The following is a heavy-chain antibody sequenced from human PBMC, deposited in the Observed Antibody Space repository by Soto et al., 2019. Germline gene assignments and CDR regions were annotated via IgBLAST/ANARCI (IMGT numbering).Heavy chain of an antibody. V-gene: IGHV4-39*01. CDR1: CGSISSSSYY. D-gene: IGHD3-3*01. CDR3: ARPGRGFWSGRGRNYFEY. CDR2: IYYSGST. J-gene: IGHJ4*02. Sequence: TLSITCTVSCGSISSSSYYGVCIRQPPWKWLEWIGSIYYSGSTYYNPSLKSRVTISVDTSKNQFSLKLSSVTAADTAVYYCARPGRGFWSGRGRNYFEYWGQGTLVTVSS.